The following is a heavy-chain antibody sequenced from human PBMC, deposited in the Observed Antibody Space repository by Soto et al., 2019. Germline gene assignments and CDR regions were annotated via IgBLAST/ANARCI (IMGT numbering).Heavy chain of an antibody. J-gene: IGHJ5*02. CDR2: TYQSGST. CDR3: ARDVAVRGAMGWFDP. D-gene: IGHD3-10*01. CDR1: GGSIRRGTYT. Sequence: QLQLQASGSGLVKPSQTLSLTCAVSGGSIRRGTYTLNWIRQPPGKGLEWIVYTYQSGSTFYSASLKGRVTITVDRSKNQFSLKLSAVTAADTAVYYCARDVAVRGAMGWFDPWGQGTLVTVSS. V-gene: IGHV4-30-2*01.